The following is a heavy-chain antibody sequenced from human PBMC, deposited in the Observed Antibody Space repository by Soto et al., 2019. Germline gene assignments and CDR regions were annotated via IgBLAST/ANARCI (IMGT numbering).Heavy chain of an antibody. V-gene: IGHV3-73*02. D-gene: IGHD1-26*01. CDR3: TRHSSLGREPTQTNY. Sequence: EVQLVESGGGLVQPGGSLKLSCAASGFTFSGSAMHWVRQASGKGLEWVGRIRSKANSYATAYAASVKGRFTISRDDSKNTAYMKMNSLKTEETAVDYCTRHSSLGREPTQTNYWGQGTLVTVSS. CDR2: IRSKANSYAT. CDR1: GFTFSGSA. J-gene: IGHJ4*02.